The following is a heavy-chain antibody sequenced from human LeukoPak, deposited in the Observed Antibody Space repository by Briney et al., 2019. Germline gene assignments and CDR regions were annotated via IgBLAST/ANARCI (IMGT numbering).Heavy chain of an antibody. CDR1: GGSISSSSYY. J-gene: IGHJ4*02. CDR2: IYYSGST. D-gene: IGHD3-3*01. V-gene: IGHV4-39*07. Sequence: SETLSLTCTVSGGSISSSSYYWGWIRQPPGKGLEWIGSIYYSGSTYYNPSLKSRVTISVDTSKNQFSLKLSSVTAADTAVYYCARDFSWSGYYGAPYFDYWGQGTLVTVSS. CDR3: ARDFSWSGYYGAPYFDY.